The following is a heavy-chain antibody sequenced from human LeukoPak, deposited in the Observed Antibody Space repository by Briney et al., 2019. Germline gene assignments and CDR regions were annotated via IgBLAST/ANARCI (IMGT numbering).Heavy chain of an antibody. D-gene: IGHD6-13*01. Sequence: GGSLRLSCAASGFTFSDYYMSWIRQAPGKGLEWVSYISSSGSTIYYADSVKRRFTISRDNAKNSLYLQMNSLRAEDTAVYYCARSSRSSSWRATYYYYGMDVWGQGTTVTVSS. CDR2: ISSSGSTI. CDR3: ARSSRSSSWRATYYYYGMDV. V-gene: IGHV3-11*01. J-gene: IGHJ6*02. CDR1: GFTFSDYY.